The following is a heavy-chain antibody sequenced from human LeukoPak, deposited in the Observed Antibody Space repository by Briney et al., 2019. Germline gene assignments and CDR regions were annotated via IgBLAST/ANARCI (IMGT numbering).Heavy chain of an antibody. CDR2: IKQDGSEK. CDR3: ARALRLSTGSYSPFDY. CDR1: GFTFSIYW. J-gene: IGHJ4*02. Sequence: SGGSLRLSCAASGFTFSIYWMTWVRQAPGKGLEWVANIKQDGSEKYYVDSVKGRFTISRDNAKNSLYLRMNTLRDEDTALYYCARALRLSTGSYSPFDYWGQGTLVTVSS. D-gene: IGHD1-26*01. V-gene: IGHV3-7*01.